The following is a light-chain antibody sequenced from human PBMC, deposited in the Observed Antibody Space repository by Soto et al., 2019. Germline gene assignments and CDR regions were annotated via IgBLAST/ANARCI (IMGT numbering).Light chain of an antibody. Sequence: QSVLTQPPSASGSPGQSVTISCTGSSNDVGGNNDYVSWYQQHPGKAPKLLIHAVSKRPSGVSERFSGSKSGNTASLTVSGLQAEDEADYYCIAYTGNDNFVFGSGTKVTVL. J-gene: IGLJ1*01. CDR2: AVS. V-gene: IGLV2-8*01. CDR3: IAYTGNDNFV. CDR1: SNDVGGNNDY.